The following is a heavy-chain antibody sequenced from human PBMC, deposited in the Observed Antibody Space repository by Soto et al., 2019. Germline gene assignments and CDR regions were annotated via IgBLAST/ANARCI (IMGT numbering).Heavy chain of an antibody. CDR1: GFTFINNA. J-gene: IGHJ3*02. CDR2: VTGTGGTT. V-gene: IGHV3-23*01. Sequence: EVQLLESGGGLVQPGGSLRLSCVASGFTFINNAMSWVRQAPGKGLEWVSSVTGTGGTTYYSDSVKGRFTISRDNSKNTVFLQMNSLRVEVTAMYYSVNPASRFVYDAFEIWGQGTMVTVSS. CDR3: VNPASRFVYDAFEI. D-gene: IGHD2-2*01.